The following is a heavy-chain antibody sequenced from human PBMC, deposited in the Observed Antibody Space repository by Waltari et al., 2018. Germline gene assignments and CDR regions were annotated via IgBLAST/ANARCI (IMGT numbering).Heavy chain of an antibody. J-gene: IGHJ4*02. CDR1: GFTFSSYG. CDR2: IRYDGSNK. V-gene: IGHV3-30*02. D-gene: IGHD6-13*01. Sequence: QVQLVESGGGVVQPGGSLRLSCAAPGFTFSSYGMHWVRQAPGKGLEWVAFIRYDGSNKYYADSVKGRFTISRDNSKNTLYLQMNSLRAEDTAVYYCAKDPYSSSWYGAYYFDYWGQGTLVTVSS. CDR3: AKDPYSSSWYGAYYFDY.